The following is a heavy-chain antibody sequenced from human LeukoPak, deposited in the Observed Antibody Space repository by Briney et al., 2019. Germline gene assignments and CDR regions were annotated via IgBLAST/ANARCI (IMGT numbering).Heavy chain of an antibody. D-gene: IGHD2-2*01. CDR2: IFYSGST. Sequence: PSETLSLTCTVSSGSISTSNYYWGWVRQPPGKALEWIGNIFYSGSTYYNPSLKSRVTISVDTSKNQFSLKLSSVTAADTAVYYCARDGVVSDYYFDYWGQGTLVTVSS. CDR3: ARDGVVSDYYFDY. J-gene: IGHJ4*02. V-gene: IGHV4-39*07. CDR1: SGSISTSNYY.